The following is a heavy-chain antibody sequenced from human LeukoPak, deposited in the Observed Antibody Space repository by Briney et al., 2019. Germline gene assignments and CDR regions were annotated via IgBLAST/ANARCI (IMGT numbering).Heavy chain of an antibody. CDR2: ISSSSSTI. CDR1: GFTVSSNY. CDR3: ARELLWFGELSCYFDY. D-gene: IGHD3-10*01. J-gene: IGHJ4*02. V-gene: IGHV3-48*01. Sequence: GGSLRLSCAASGFTVSSNYMSWVRQAPGKGLEWVSYISSSSSTIYYADSVKGRFTISRDNAKNSLYLQMNSLRAEDTAVYYCARELLWFGELSCYFDYWGQGTLVTVSS.